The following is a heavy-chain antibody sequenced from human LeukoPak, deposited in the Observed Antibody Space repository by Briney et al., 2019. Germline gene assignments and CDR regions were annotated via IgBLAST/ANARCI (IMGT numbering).Heavy chain of an antibody. CDR2: ISSSGSTI. CDR3: ARNALGELITFDY. CDR1: GFTFSSYE. J-gene: IGHJ4*02. Sequence: GGSRRLSCAASGFTFSSYEMNWVRQAPGKGLEWVSYISSSGSTIYYADSVKGRFTISRDNAKSSLYLQMNSLRAEDTAVYYCARNALGELITFDYWGQGTLVTVSS. D-gene: IGHD3-16*01. V-gene: IGHV3-48*03.